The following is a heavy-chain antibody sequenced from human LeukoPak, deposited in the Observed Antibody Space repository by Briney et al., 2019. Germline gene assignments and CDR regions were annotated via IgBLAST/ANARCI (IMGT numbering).Heavy chain of an antibody. CDR3: ARGKVRGVRYFDY. J-gene: IGHJ4*02. CDR1: GGSISSGGYS. CDR2: IYHSGST. V-gene: IGHV4-30-2*01. D-gene: IGHD3-10*01. Sequence: SETLSLTCAVSGGSISSGGYSWSWIRQPPGKGLEWIGYIYHSGSTYYNPSLKSRVTISVDRSKNQFSLKLSSVTAADTAVYYCARGKVRGVRYFDYWGQGTLVTASS.